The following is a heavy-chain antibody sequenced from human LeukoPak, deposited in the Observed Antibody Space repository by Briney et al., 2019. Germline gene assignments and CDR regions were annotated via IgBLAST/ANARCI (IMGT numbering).Heavy chain of an antibody. CDR3: ASHGGSYFAADAFDI. Sequence: SVKVSCKASGYTFTYRYLHWVRQAPGQALEWMGWITPFNGNTNYAQKFQDRVTITRDRSMSTAYMELSSLRSEDTAMYYCASHGGSYFAADAFDIWGQGTMVTVSS. V-gene: IGHV1-45*02. J-gene: IGHJ3*02. D-gene: IGHD1-26*01. CDR2: ITPFNGNT. CDR1: GYTFTYRY.